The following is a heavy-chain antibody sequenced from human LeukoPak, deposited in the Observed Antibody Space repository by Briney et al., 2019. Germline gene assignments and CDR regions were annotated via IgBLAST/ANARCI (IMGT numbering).Heavy chain of an antibody. D-gene: IGHD2-8*02. CDR1: SGSFSSYY. CDR2: IQSSGST. CDR3: ARGLLVGNTGYYFDY. V-gene: IGHV4-59*01. Sequence: SETLSLTCTISSGSFSSYYWTWIRQPPGKGLEWIGNIQSSGSTNYHPSLKSRVTLSVDTSKMQFSLKLSSVTAADTSVYYCARGLLVGNTGYYFDYWGQGTLVTVSS. J-gene: IGHJ4*02.